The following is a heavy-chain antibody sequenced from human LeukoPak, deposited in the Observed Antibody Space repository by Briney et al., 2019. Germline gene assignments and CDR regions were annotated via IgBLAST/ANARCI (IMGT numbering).Heavy chain of an antibody. D-gene: IGHD6-13*01. CDR2: ITSSGGTT. CDR1: GFASSSYA. Sequence: PGGSLRLSCAASGFASSSYAMSWVRQAPGKGLEWVSSITSSGGTTYYADSVKGRFTIPRDNSKNMLYLEMNSLRAEDTAVYYCAKDMNSSPRRYFDYWGQGTLVTVSS. CDR3: AKDMNSSPRRYFDY. V-gene: IGHV3-23*01. J-gene: IGHJ4*02.